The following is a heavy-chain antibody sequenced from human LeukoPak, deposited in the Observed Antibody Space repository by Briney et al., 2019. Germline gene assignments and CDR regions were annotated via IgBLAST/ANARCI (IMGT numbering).Heavy chain of an antibody. CDR1: GFTFSDYY. CDR3: ASGDCSGGSCYGDYFDY. Sequence: GGSLRLSCAASGFTFSDYYMSWIRQAPGKGLEWVSYISSSSSYTNYADSVKGRFTISRDNAKNSLYLQMNSLRAEDTAVYYCASGDCSGGSCYGDYFDYWGQGTLVTVSS. CDR2: ISSSSSYT. J-gene: IGHJ4*02. D-gene: IGHD2-15*01. V-gene: IGHV3-11*06.